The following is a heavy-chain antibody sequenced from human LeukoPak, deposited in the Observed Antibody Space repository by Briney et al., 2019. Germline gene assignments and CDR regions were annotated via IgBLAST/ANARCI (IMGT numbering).Heavy chain of an antibody. V-gene: IGHV5-51*01. CDR2: THPGDSDT. D-gene: IGHD3-10*01. CDR3: ARQPPTPSYYGSGSTGYFDY. Sequence: GESLKISCKASGYSFTSYWIGWVRQMPGKGLEWMGITHPGDSDTRYRPPFQGQVTISADKSISTAYLQWSSLKASDTAMYYCARQPPTPSYYGSGSTGYFDYWGQGTPVTVSS. J-gene: IGHJ4*02. CDR1: GYSFTSYW.